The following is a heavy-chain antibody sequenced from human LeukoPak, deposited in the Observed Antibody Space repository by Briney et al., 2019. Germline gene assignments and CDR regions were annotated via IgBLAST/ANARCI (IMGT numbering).Heavy chain of an antibody. Sequence: GGSLRLSCAASGFTFSSYSMNWVRQAPGKGLEWVAFIRYDGSNKYYADSVKGRFTISRDNSKNTLYLQMNSLRAEDTAVYYCAKLPGRIVVVDYYMDVWGKGTTVTVSS. CDR1: GFTFSSYS. CDR2: IRYDGSNK. J-gene: IGHJ6*03. V-gene: IGHV3-30*02. D-gene: IGHD2-2*01. CDR3: AKLPGRIVVVDYYMDV.